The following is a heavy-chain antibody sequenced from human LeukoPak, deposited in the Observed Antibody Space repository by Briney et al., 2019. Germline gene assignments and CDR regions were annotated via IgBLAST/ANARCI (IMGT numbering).Heavy chain of an antibody. V-gene: IGHV1-69*04. CDR2: IIPILGIA. D-gene: IGHD3-10*01. J-gene: IGHJ4*02. CDR3: ARDARYGSGAR. Sequence: SVKVSCKASGGTFSSYAISWVRQAPGQGLEWMGRIIPILGIANYAQKFQGRVTITADKSTSTAYMELSSLRSEDTAVYYCARDARYGSGARWGQGTLVTVSS. CDR1: GGTFSSYA.